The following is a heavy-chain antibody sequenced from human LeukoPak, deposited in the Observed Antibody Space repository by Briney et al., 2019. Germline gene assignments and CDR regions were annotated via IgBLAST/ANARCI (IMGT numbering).Heavy chain of an antibody. J-gene: IGHJ6*03. CDR2: IYYSGST. CDR3: ARAVNGDFWSGYYSPYYYYYMDV. CDR1: GGSISSYY. V-gene: IGHV4-59*01. D-gene: IGHD3-3*01. Sequence: SETLSLTCTVSGGSISSYYWSWIRQPPGKGLEWIGYIYYSGSTNYNPPLKSRVTISVDTSKNQFSLKLSSVTAADTAVYYCARAVNGDFWSGYYSPYYYYYMDVWGKGTTVTVSS.